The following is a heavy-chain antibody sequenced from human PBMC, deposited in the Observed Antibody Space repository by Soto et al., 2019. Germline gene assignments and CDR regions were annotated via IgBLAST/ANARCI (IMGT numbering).Heavy chain of an antibody. CDR3: AKGLDRACLDF. CDR2: LTADSDDT. J-gene: IGHJ4*02. D-gene: IGHD1-1*01. Sequence: EVQLLESGGTLVQPGGSLRLSCVASGFTFSTHTMNWVRQAPGKGLEWVSRLTADSDDTSYADSIEGRFTISRDNSKYTLYLQMNSLSAEDTAIYYCAKGLDRACLDFWGQGALVTVSS. CDR1: GFTFSTHT. V-gene: IGHV3-23*01.